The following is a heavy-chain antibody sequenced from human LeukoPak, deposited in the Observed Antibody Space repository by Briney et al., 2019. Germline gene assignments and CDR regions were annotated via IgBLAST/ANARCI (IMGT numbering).Heavy chain of an antibody. CDR2: ISGSGGST. V-gene: IGHV3-23*01. CDR1: GFTVSSNY. J-gene: IGHJ4*02. Sequence: GGSLRLSCAASGFTVSSNYMSWVRQAPGKGLGWVSAISGSGGSTYYADSVKGRFTISRDNSKNTLYLQMNSLRAEDTAVYYCASTPRWTGDLSYWGQGTLVTVSS. CDR3: ASTPRWTGDLSY. D-gene: IGHD3/OR15-3a*01.